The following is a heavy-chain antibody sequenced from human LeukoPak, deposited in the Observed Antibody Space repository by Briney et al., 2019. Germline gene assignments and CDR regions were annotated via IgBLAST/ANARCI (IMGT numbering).Heavy chain of an antibody. Sequence: GGPLRLSCAASGFTVSSNYMSWVRQAPGMGLEWVSVIYSGGTTYYADSVKGRFTISRDNSKNMLYLQMNSLRAEDTAVYYCAREPGTDYRKYYFDYWGQGTLVTVSS. V-gene: IGHV3-53*01. CDR2: IYSGGTT. D-gene: IGHD3/OR15-3a*01. J-gene: IGHJ4*02. CDR1: GFTVSSNY. CDR3: AREPGTDYRKYYFDY.